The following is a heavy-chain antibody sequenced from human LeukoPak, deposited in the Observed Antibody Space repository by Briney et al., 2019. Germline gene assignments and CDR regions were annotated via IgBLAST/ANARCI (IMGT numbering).Heavy chain of an antibody. CDR2: ISSGGSTI. CDR3: ARGVLEWLSPFHY. D-gene: IGHD3-3*01. J-gene: IGHJ4*02. V-gene: IGHV3-11*04. Sequence: GGSLTLSCAASGFTFSDYYMSWIRQAPGKGLEWVSYISSGGSTIYYADSVKGRFTISRDDAKNSLYLQMNSLRAEDTAVYYCARGVLEWLSPFHYWGQGTLVTVSS. CDR1: GFTFSDYY.